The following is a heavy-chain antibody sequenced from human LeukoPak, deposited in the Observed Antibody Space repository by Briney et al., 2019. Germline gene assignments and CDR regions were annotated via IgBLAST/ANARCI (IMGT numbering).Heavy chain of an antibody. CDR1: GGTFISYA. CDR3: ARDRGMIEASTFDY. D-gene: IGHD3-16*01. V-gene: IGHV1-69*13. Sequence: SVKVSCKASGGTFISYAISWVRQAPGQGLEWMGGIIPIFGTANYAQKFQGRVTITADESTSTAYMELSSPRSEDTAVYYCARDRGMIEASTFDYWGQGTLVTVSS. J-gene: IGHJ4*02. CDR2: IIPIFGTA.